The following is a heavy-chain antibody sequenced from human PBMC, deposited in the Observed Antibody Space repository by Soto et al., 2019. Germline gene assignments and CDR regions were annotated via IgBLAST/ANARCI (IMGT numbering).Heavy chain of an antibody. D-gene: IGHD1-26*01. CDR3: TTWGATTGGGFDY. CDR2: IKSKTDGGTT. CDR1: GFTFSNAW. V-gene: IGHV3-15*07. Sequence: EVQLVESGGGLVKPGGSLRLSCAASGFTFSNAWMNWVRQAPGKGLEWVGRIKSKTDGGTTDYAAPVKGRFTISRDDSKNALYLQMNSLKTDDSAVYYCTTWGATTGGGFDYWGQGTLVTVSS. J-gene: IGHJ4*02.